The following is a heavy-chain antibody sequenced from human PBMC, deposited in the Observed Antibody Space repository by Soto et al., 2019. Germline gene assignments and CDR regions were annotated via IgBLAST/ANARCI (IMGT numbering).Heavy chain of an antibody. CDR2: ISSSSSTI. CDR1: GFTFSSYS. J-gene: IGHJ4*02. CDR3: GRDLTSGLFDY. V-gene: IGHV3-48*01. D-gene: IGHD7-27*01. Sequence: EVQLVESGGGLVQPGGSLRLSCAASGFTFSSYSMNWVRQAPGKGLEWVSYISSSSSTIYYADSVNGRCTIPRANAKNSPYLQMNGLRAENTAVYYCGRDLTSGLFDYWGQGTLVTVSS.